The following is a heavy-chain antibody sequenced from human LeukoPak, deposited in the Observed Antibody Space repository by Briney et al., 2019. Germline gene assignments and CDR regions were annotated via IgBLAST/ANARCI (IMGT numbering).Heavy chain of an antibody. CDR3: ARGVGATTEVFDY. CDR1: GGTFSSYA. CDR2: IIPIFGTA. V-gene: IGHV1-69*13. J-gene: IGHJ4*02. D-gene: IGHD1-26*01. Sequence: SVKVSCKASGGTFSSYAISWVRQAPGQGLEWMGGIIPIFGTANYAQKFQGGVTITADESTSTAYMELSSLRSEDTAVYYCARGVGATTEVFDYWGQGTLVTVSS.